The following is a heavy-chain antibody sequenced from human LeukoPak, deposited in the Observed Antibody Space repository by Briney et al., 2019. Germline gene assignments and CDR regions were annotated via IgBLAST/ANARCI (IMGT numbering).Heavy chain of an antibody. J-gene: IGHJ4*02. V-gene: IGHV3-30*01. CDR3: ARDESLDY. Sequence: GGSLRLSCAASGFTFSRYAMHWIRQAPGKGLEWVAVISYDGNQNYYADSVKGRFTISRDSSKSTLYLQMNSLRVEDTAVYYCARDESLDYWGQGTLVTVSS. CDR2: ISYDGNQN. CDR1: GFTFSRYA.